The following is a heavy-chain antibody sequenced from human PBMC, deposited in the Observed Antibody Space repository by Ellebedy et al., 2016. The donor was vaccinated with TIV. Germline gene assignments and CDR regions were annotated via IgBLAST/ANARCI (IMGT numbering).Heavy chain of an antibody. V-gene: IGHV3-66*01. D-gene: IGHD3-22*01. J-gene: IGHJ4*02. CDR1: GFTVSSNY. CDR3: ASLSSGRWFVDY. Sequence: GESLKISCAASGFTVSSNYMSGVRQAPGKGLEWVSVIYSGGSTYYADYVKGRFTISRDNSKNTLYLQMNSLRAEDTAVYYCASLSSGRWFVDYWGQGTLVTVSS. CDR2: IYSGGST.